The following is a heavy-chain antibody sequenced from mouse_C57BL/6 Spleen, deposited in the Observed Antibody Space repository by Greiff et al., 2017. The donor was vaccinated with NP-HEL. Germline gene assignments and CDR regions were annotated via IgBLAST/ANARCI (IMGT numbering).Heavy chain of an antibody. J-gene: IGHJ4*01. D-gene: IGHD1-1*01. Sequence: EVQLQESGPGLVKPSQSLSLTCSVTGYSITSGYYWNWIRQFPGNKLEWMGYISYDGSNNYNPSLKNRISITRDTSKNQFFLKLNSVTTEDTATYYCAREATVVATDSFYYAMDYWGQGTSVTVSS. CDR3: AREATVVATDSFYYAMDY. CDR1: GYSITSGYY. CDR2: ISYDGSN. V-gene: IGHV3-6*01.